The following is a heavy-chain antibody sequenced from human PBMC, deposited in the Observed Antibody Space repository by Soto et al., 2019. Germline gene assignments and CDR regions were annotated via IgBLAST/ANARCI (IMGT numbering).Heavy chain of an antibody. D-gene: IGHD1-26*01. Sequence: QVQLQESGPGLVKPSETLSLTCTVSGGTISSWYWSWIRQPPGKGLEWIGYIYYSGSTNCNPSLKGRVTISVDTSKNQFSLTLSSVTAADTAVYYCARRYGSALDYWGQGTLVTVSS. V-gene: IGHV4-59*08. CDR2: IYYSGST. J-gene: IGHJ4*02. CDR1: GGTISSWY. CDR3: ARRYGSALDY.